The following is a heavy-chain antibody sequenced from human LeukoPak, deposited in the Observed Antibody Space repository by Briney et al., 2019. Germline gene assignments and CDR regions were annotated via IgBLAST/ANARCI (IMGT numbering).Heavy chain of an antibody. Sequence: GASVKVSCKASGYTFSEYDINWVRQATGQGLEWMGWINPNSGNAGYAQKFQGRVTMTRNTSRSTAYMELSSLRSEDTAVYYCARALAWGGSSYSYYYMDVWDQGTTVTVSS. J-gene: IGHJ6*03. CDR1: GYTFSEYD. V-gene: IGHV1-8*01. CDR2: INPNSGNA. D-gene: IGHD1-26*01. CDR3: ARALAWGGSSYSYYYMDV.